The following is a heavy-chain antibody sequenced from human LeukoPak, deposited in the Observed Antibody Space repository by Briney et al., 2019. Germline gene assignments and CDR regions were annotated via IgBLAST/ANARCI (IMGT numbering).Heavy chain of an antibody. V-gene: IGHV4-59*01. J-gene: IGHJ6*02. D-gene: IGHD6-13*01. CDR1: GGSISSYY. Sequence: SETLSLTCTVSGGSISSYYWSWIRQPPGKGLEWIGYIYYSGSTNYNPSLKSRVTISVDTSKNQFSLKLSSVTAADTAVYYCARDYRIAAAGSGPQTYYYYYGMDVWGQGTTVTVSS. CDR2: IYYSGST. CDR3: ARDYRIAAAGSGPQTYYYYYGMDV.